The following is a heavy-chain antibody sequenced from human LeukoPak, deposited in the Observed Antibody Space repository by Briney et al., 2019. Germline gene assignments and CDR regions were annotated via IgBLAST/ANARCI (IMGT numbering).Heavy chain of an antibody. J-gene: IGHJ6*02. Sequence: ASVKVSCKASGYTFTSYAMHWVRQAPGQRLEWMGWINAGNGNTKYSQKFQGRVTITRDTSASTAYMELSSLRSEDTAVYYCAVGGILTGDYYGMDVWGQGTTVTVSS. V-gene: IGHV1-3*01. CDR1: GYTFTSYA. CDR3: AVGGILTGDYYGMDV. D-gene: IGHD3-9*01. CDR2: INAGNGNT.